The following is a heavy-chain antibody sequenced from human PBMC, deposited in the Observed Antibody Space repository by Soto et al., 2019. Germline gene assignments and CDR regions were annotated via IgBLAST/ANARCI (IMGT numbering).Heavy chain of an antibody. D-gene: IGHD3-9*01. J-gene: IGHJ4*02. CDR3: ARSPNEGYFAWLSTDY. V-gene: IGHV3-30-3*02. Sequence: QVQLVESGGGVVQPGKSLRLTCSSSGFTFSGYAMHWVRQAPGKGLEWVSVISYDGYYKYYVDSVKGRFTISRDDSINTLYLQKNSLRVDDTAVYFCARSPNEGYFAWLSTDYWGQGTLVTVSS. CDR1: GFTFSGYA. CDR2: ISYDGYYK.